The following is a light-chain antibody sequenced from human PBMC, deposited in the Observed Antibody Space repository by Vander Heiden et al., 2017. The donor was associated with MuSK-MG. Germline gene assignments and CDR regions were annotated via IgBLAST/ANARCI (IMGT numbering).Light chain of an antibody. J-gene: IGKJ1*01. CDR3: QQYNSIPWT. CDR1: QSISNW. V-gene: IGKV1-5*03. CDR2: RAS. Sequence: DPQMTQSPSTLSASVGDRVTITCRASQSISNWLAWYHQKPGKAPNLLIYRASSLESGAPSTFSGSGSGTEFTLTISSLQPDDFGTYHCQQYNSIPWTFGQGTKVEIK.